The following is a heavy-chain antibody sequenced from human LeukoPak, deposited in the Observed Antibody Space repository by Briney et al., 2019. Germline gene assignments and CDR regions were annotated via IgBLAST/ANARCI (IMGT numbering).Heavy chain of an antibody. CDR1: GGSISSSSYY. Sequence: SETLSLTCTVSGGSISSSSYYWGWIRQPPGKGLEWIGSIYYSGSTYYNPSLKSRVTISVDMSKNQFSLKLRSVTAADTAVYYCARENGYKYDYWGQGTLVTVSS. J-gene: IGHJ4*02. D-gene: IGHD5-24*01. CDR3: ARENGYKYDY. V-gene: IGHV4-39*07. CDR2: IYYSGST.